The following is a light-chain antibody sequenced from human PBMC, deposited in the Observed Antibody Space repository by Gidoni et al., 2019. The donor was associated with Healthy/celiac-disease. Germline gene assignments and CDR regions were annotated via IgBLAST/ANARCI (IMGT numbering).Light chain of an antibody. CDR3: QQSYSTLLT. Sequence: DIQMTQSASSLSASVGDRVTITCLASQSISSYLNWYQQKPGKAPKLLIYAASSLQSGVPSRFSGSGSGTDFTLTISSLQPEDFATYYCQQSYSTLLTFGGGTKVEIK. V-gene: IGKV1-39*01. J-gene: IGKJ4*01. CDR1: QSISSY. CDR2: AAS.